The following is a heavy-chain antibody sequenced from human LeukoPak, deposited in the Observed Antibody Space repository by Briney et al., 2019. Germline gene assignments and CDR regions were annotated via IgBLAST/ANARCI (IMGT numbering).Heavy chain of an antibody. J-gene: IGHJ4*02. CDR1: GFNLSAYS. D-gene: IGHD4-17*01. Sequence: GSLRLSCAASGFNLSAYSMNWVRQAPGKGLEWVSYISRSSDAIYDADSVKGRFTISRDNAKNLLFLQVNSLGVEDTALYYCARGDSDHYITLDYWGQGTLVTVSS. V-gene: IGHV3-48*01. CDR2: ISRSSDAI. CDR3: ARGDSDHYITLDY.